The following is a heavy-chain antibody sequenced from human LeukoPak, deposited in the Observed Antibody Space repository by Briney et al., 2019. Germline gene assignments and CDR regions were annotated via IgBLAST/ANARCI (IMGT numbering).Heavy chain of an antibody. CDR1: GGSISSTNSY. CDR2: IYSSGST. J-gene: IGHJ4*02. D-gene: IGHD1-26*01. V-gene: IGHV4-39*07. CDR3: ARKREGPTTGIDY. Sequence: SETLSLTCTVSGGSISSTNSYWGWIRQSPRTGLEWIGNIYSSGSTCYNPSLKSRVTISIDTSENQFSLKLTSVTAADTAVYYCARKREGPTTGIDYWGQGTLVTVSS.